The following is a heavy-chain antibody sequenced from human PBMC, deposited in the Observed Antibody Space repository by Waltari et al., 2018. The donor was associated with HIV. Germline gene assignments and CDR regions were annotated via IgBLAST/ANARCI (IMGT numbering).Heavy chain of an antibody. J-gene: IGHJ4*02. V-gene: IGHV3-53*01. CDR2: SYIGGSS. D-gene: IGHD3-10*01. Sequence: DVEVVESGGRLIPPGESLRLPCAASAVIVSPYYMTWVRQGPGKGLELFSISYIGGSSFYTESVKGRFLVTFDNAKKIVYLQMNNVRVEDSATYYCGVSLRFFSGSGSYFGSPSEEEFWGQGTTVTVSS. CDR1: AVIVSPYY. CDR3: GVSLRFFSGSGSYFGSPSEEEF.